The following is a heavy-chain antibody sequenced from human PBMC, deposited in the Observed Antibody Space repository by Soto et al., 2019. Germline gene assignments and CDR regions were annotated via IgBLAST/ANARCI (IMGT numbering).Heavy chain of an antibody. CDR1: GFTFSSYS. CDR3: ARGPAAMWSYYYYGMDV. Sequence: SGFTFSSYSMNWVRQAPGKGLEWVADIWSDGNNRYYADSVKGRFTISRDNSKNTVYLQMNSLRAEDTAVYYCARGPAAMWSYYYYGMDVWGQGTTVTVSS. CDR2: IWSDGNNR. V-gene: IGHV3-33*01. J-gene: IGHJ6*02. D-gene: IGHD2-2*01.